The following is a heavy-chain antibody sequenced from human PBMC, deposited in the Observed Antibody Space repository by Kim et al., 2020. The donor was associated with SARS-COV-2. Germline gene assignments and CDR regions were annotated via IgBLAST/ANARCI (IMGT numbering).Heavy chain of an antibody. J-gene: IGHJ4*02. CDR2: MNPNSADT. Sequence: ASVKVSCKASGYTFTSCDINWVRQATGQGLEWMGWMNPNSADTGYAQKFQGRVTMTRNTSISTAYMELTSLRSEDTAVYYCARGRYSSAGADYWGQGTLV. CDR3: ARGRYSSAGADY. V-gene: IGHV1-8*01. D-gene: IGHD6-25*01. CDR1: GYTFTSCD.